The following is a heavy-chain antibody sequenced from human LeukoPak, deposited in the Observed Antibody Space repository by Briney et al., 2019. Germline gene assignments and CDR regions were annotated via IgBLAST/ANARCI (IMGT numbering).Heavy chain of an antibody. J-gene: IGHJ3*02. V-gene: IGHV3-30*02. CDR2: IRYDGSNK. CDR3: AKGPNYDILTGWRKTHNAFDI. D-gene: IGHD3-9*01. Sequence: GGSLRLSCAASGFIFSSYGIHWVRQAPGKGLEWVAFIRYDGSNKYYADSVKGRFTISRDNSKNTLYLQMNSLRAEDTAVYYCAKGPNYDILTGWRKTHNAFDIWGHGTIVTVSS. CDR1: GFIFSSYG.